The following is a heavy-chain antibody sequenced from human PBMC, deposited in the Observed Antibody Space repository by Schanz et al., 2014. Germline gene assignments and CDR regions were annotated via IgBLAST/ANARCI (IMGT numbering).Heavy chain of an antibody. CDR1: GDSILSYY. CDR3: ARHAPGSGPDYNAGFDY. CDR2: IQYTGIT. D-gene: IGHD3-10*01. V-gene: IGHV4-59*08. J-gene: IGHJ4*01. Sequence: QVQLQESGPRLVKSSETLSLACVVSGDSILSYYWSWIRQSPGKGLDWIGYIQYTGITNYNPSLQSRVTMPEHTSKTRSSLRLSSVTAADTAFYYCARHAPGSGPDYNAGFDYWGQGILVTVSS.